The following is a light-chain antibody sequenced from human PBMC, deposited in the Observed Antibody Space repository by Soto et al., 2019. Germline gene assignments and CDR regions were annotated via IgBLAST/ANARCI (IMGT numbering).Light chain of an antibody. CDR2: DAS. CDR1: QSISSW. CDR3: QQYNSYRT. Sequence: DLQMTQSPSTLSASVGDRVTITCRASQSISSWLAWYQQKPGKAPKLLIYDASSLESGVSSRFSGSGSGTEFTLTLSSLQPDDFATYYCQQYNSYRTFGQGTKV. V-gene: IGKV1-5*01. J-gene: IGKJ1*01.